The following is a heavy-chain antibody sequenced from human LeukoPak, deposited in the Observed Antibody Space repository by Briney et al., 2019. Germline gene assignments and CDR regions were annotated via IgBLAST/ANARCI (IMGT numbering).Heavy chain of an antibody. J-gene: IGHJ4*02. CDR1: GGSTSSSNW. CDR3: ARDQSAVAGGGFDY. V-gene: IGHV4-4*02. Sequence: SETLSLTCAVSGGSTSSSNWWSWVRQPPGKGLEWIGEIYHSGSTNYNPSLKSRVTISVDKSKNQFSLKLSSVTAADTAVYYCARDQSAVAGGGFDYWGQGTLVTVSS. D-gene: IGHD6-19*01. CDR2: IYHSGST.